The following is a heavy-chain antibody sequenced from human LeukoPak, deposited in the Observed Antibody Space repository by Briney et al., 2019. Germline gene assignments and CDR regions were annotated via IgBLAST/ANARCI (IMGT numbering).Heavy chain of an antibody. Sequence: GGSLRLSCAASGFTFSSYGMHWVRQAPGKGLEWVAFIRYDGSNKYYADSVKGRFTIPRDNSKNTLYLQMNSLRAEDTAVYYCARANIVVVPAANYWGQGTLVTVSS. CDR3: ARANIVVVPAANY. V-gene: IGHV3-30*02. CDR2: IRYDGSNK. CDR1: GFTFSSYG. D-gene: IGHD2-2*01. J-gene: IGHJ4*02.